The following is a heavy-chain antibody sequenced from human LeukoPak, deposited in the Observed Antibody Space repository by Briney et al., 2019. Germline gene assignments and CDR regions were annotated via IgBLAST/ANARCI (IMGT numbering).Heavy chain of an antibody. CDR3: ARHEYSGSYYGLSWFDP. CDR2: IYYSGST. CDR1: GGSISSSGYY. V-gene: IGHV4-39*01. J-gene: IGHJ5*02. Sequence: PSETLSLTCTVSGGSISSSGYYWGWIRQPPGMELEWIASIYYSGSTYYNPSLNSRVTISVDTSKNQLSLKLSSLTAADTAVYYCARHEYSGSYYGLSWFDPWGQGTLVTVSS. D-gene: IGHD1-26*01.